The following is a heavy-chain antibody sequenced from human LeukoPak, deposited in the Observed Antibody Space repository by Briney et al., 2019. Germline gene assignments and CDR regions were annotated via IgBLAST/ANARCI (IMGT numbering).Heavy chain of an antibody. V-gene: IGHV4-59*01. CDR3: ARVTGYMIEDYFDY. J-gene: IGHJ4*02. CDR1: GGSISSYY. CDR2: IYYSGST. D-gene: IGHD3-22*01. Sequence: SQTLSLTRTVSGGSISSYYWSWIRQPPGKGLEWIGYIYYSGSTNYNPSLKSRVTISVDTSKNQFSLKLSSVTAADTAVYYCARVTGYMIEDYFDYWGQGTLVTVSS.